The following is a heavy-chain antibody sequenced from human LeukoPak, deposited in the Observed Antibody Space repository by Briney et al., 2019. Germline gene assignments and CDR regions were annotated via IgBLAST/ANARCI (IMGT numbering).Heavy chain of an antibody. D-gene: IGHD6-6*01. J-gene: IGHJ4*02. CDR3: AKGNSSSGGFDY. CDR2: ISYDGSNK. V-gene: IGHV3-30*18. Sequence: GGSLRLSCAASGFTFSSHGMHWVRQAPGKGLEWVAVISYDGSNKYYADSVKGRFTISRDNSKNTLYLQMNSLRAEDTAVYYCAKGNSSSGGFDYWGQGTLVTVSS. CDR1: GFTFSSHG.